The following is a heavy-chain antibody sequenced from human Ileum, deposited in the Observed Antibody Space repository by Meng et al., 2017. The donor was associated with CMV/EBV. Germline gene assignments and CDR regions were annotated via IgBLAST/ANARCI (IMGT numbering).Heavy chain of an antibody. CDR2: VGGFGGRT. V-gene: IGHV3-23*01. D-gene: IGHD6-6*01. CDR1: FTFSSYA. Sequence: FTFSSYARSWVRQAPGKGLGWVATVGGFGGRTYYADSVEGRFAISRDNSKNTLYLQMSSLRAEDTAVYYCAKGAGVSNIAARSDRFDYWGQGTLVTVSS. CDR3: AKGAGVSNIAARSDRFDY. J-gene: IGHJ4*02.